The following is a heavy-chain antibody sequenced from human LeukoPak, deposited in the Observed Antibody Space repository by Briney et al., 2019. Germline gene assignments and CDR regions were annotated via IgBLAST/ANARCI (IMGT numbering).Heavy chain of an antibody. CDR1: GFIFSNYN. J-gene: IGHJ4*02. V-gene: IGHV3-21*01. D-gene: IGHD2-15*01. CDR2: ISTSSNYI. CDR3: ARARYCSGGSCYLFDY. Sequence: GGSLRLSCTASGFIFSNYNMNWVRQAPGKGLEWVSSISTSSNYIYYIDSVKGRFTISRDDAKNSLSLQMDSLRAEDTAVYYCARARYCSGGSCYLFDYWGQGTLVTVSS.